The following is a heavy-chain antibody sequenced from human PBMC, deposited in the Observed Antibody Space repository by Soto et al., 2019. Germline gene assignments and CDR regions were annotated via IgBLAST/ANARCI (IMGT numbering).Heavy chain of an antibody. V-gene: IGHV3-53*01. D-gene: IGHD6-13*01. J-gene: IGHJ4*02. Sequence: GGSLRLSCAASGLTVSSSCMSWVRQAPGKGLQWVSVIYSAGSTYYANSVKGRFTISRDISTNMVYLQMSSLTDEDTAVYYCAKDKYLTSGWGIAAAVTRFDYWGQGTLVTVSS. CDR2: IYSAGST. CDR1: GLTVSSSC. CDR3: AKDKYLTSGWGIAAAVTRFDY.